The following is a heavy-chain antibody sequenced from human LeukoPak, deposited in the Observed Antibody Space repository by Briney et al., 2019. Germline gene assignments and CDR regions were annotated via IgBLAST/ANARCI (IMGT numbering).Heavy chain of an antibody. V-gene: IGHV1-18*01. CDR3: ARYSSGWYFQH. CDR2: ISAYNGNT. CDR1: GYTFTSYG. Sequence: ASVKVSCKASGYTFTSYGISWVRQAPGQGLEWTGWISAYNGNTNYAQKLQGRVTMTTDTSTSTAYIELRSLRSDDTAVYYCARYSSGWYFQHWGQGTLVTVSS. D-gene: IGHD6-19*01. J-gene: IGHJ1*01.